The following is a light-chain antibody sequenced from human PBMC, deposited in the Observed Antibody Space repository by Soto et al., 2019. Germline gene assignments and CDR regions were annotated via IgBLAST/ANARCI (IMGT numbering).Light chain of an antibody. CDR1: QSVISY. V-gene: IGKV3-11*01. Sequence: EIVMTQSPATLSVSPGERATRSCRASQSVISYLGWYQQKPGQAPRLLIYDASNRDTGIPARFSGSGSGTDFTLTISSLEPEDFAVYYCQHRSNWPLTFGGGTKVDIK. CDR3: QHRSNWPLT. CDR2: DAS. J-gene: IGKJ4*01.